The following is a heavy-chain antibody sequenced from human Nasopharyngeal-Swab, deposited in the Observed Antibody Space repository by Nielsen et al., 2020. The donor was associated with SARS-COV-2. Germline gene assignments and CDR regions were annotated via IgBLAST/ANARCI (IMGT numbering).Heavy chain of an antibody. CDR3: ARTMNWYSSSWYGGYYYYYMDV. CDR2: IYPGDSDT. Sequence: GESLKISCKGSGYSFTSYWIGWVRQMPGKGLEWIGIIYPGDSDTRYSPSFQGQVTISADKSISTAYLQWSSLKASDTAMYYCARTMNWYSSSWYGGYYYYYMDVWGKGTTVTVSS. J-gene: IGHJ6*03. D-gene: IGHD6-13*01. V-gene: IGHV5-51*01. CDR1: GYSFTSYW.